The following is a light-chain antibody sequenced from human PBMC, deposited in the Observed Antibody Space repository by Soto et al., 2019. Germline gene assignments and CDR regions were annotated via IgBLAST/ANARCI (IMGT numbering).Light chain of an antibody. CDR3: QQYNKWPPLT. J-gene: IGKJ4*01. CDR1: QSVSSN. Sequence: EIVMTQSPATLSASPGQRATLSCRASQSVSSNLAWYQQKPGQAPRLLIYGASTKATGIPARFSGSGSGTDFTITISSLQSEDFAVYYCQQYNKWPPLTFGGGTKVEIK. V-gene: IGKV3-15*01. CDR2: GAS.